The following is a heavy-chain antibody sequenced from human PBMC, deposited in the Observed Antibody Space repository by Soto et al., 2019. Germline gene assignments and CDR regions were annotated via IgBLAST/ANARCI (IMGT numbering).Heavy chain of an antibody. CDR3: ARDRPLGRRFDP. CDR1: GGSISSGGYY. V-gene: IGHV4-31*03. Sequence: QVQLQESGPGLVKPSQTLSLTCTVSGGSISSGGYYWSWIRQHPGKGLEWIGYIYYSGCTYYNPSLKSRVTISVDTSKNQFSLKLSSVTAAETAVYYCARDRPLGRRFDPWGQGTLVTVSS. J-gene: IGHJ5*02. D-gene: IGHD1-26*01. CDR2: IYYSGCT.